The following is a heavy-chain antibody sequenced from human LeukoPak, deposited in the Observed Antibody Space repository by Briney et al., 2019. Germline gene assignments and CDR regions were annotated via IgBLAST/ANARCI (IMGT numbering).Heavy chain of an antibody. CDR2: TSGSGGST. CDR1: GFTFSSYA. Sequence: QSGGSLRLSCAASGFTFSSYAMSWVRQAPGKGLEWVSATSGSGGSTYYADSVKGRFTISRDNSKNTLYLQMNSLRAEDTAVYYCVKGETIFAVVTFDYWGQGTLVTVSS. CDR3: VKGETIFAVVTFDY. J-gene: IGHJ4*02. V-gene: IGHV3-23*01. D-gene: IGHD3-3*01.